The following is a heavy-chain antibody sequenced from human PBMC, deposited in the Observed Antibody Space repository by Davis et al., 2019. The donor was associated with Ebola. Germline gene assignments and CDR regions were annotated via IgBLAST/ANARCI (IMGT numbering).Heavy chain of an antibody. CDR2: INGRADST. D-gene: IGHD7-27*01. J-gene: IGHJ4*02. CDR3: WKDPNWGSGY. Sequence: PGGSLRLSCEASGFDFASHDMNWVRQAPGKGLEWVSNINGRADSTSYSASVRGRFTISRDNSKNILYLQMNSLRADDTATYYCWKDPNWGSGYWGQGTLVTVSS. V-gene: IGHV3-23*01. CDR1: GFDFASHD.